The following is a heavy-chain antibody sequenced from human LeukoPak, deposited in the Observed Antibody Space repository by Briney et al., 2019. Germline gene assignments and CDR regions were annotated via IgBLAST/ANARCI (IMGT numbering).Heavy chain of an antibody. CDR1: GFTFSDYS. CDR3: ARGGGYCISTSCPEGWFDP. CDR2: ISSSGTYI. Sequence: GGSLRLSCTASGFTFSDYSMNWVRQAPGKGLEWVSSISSSGTYIYNADSLKGRFTISRDNAKNSLYLQMNSLRAEDTAVYYCARGGGYCISTSCPEGWFDPWGQGTLVTVSS. V-gene: IGHV3-21*01. D-gene: IGHD2-2*01. J-gene: IGHJ5*02.